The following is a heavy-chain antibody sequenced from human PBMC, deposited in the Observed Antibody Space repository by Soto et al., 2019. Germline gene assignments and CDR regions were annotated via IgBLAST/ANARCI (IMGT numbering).Heavy chain of an antibody. J-gene: IGHJ4*02. CDR1: GFTFSSYG. Sequence: GGSLRLSCTASGFTFSSYGMHWVRQAPAKGREWGAVIGFDGNNKYYADSGKGRFTISRDNSKNTLYLQMNSLRAEDTAVYYCARGTEIYDYMWGSYFDYWGQGTVVTVSS. D-gene: IGHD3-16*01. CDR2: IGFDGNNK. V-gene: IGHV3-33*01. CDR3: ARGTEIYDYMWGSYFDY.